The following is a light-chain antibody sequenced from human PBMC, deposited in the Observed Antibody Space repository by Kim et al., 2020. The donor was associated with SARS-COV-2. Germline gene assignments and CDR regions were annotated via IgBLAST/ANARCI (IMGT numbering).Light chain of an antibody. V-gene: IGLV4-69*01. CDR3: RSWGV. CDR2: VNNDGSH. J-gene: IGLJ3*02. CDR1: SGHSGNA. Sequence: SLGASVKLTCTLNSGHSGNASAWHQQQPEKGPRYLMKVNNDGSHSKGDGIPDRFSGSSSGAERYLTIASLQSVDEADYYCRSWGVFGGGTQLTVL.